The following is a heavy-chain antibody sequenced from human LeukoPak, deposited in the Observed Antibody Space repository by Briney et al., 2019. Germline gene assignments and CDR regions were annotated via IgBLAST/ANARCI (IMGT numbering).Heavy chain of an antibody. V-gene: IGHV1-69*05. CDR1: GGTFISYA. D-gene: IGHD3-16*01. CDR2: IIPIFGTA. CDR3: ARSHLGIDY. Sequence: GASVKVLCKASGGTFISYAISWVRQAPGQGLEWMGGIIPIFGTANYAQKFQGRVTITTHESTSTDYMELSSLRSEDTAVYYCARSHLGIDYWGQGTLVTVSS. J-gene: IGHJ4*02.